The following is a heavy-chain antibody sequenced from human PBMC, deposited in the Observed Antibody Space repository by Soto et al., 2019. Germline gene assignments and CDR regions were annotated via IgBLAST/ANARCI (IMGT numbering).Heavy chain of an antibody. V-gene: IGHV4-39*01. Sequence: SETLSLTCTVSGGSISSASYYWGWVRQPPGKGLEWIGSIYYSGSTVDNPSLKSRVTMSVDTSKNQFFLDLSSVTAADTAIYYCARPSIIGRTDGFDIWGRGAMVTVSS. CDR3: ARPSIIGRTDGFDI. CDR2: IYYSGST. J-gene: IGHJ3*02. CDR1: GGSISSASYY. D-gene: IGHD1-20*01.